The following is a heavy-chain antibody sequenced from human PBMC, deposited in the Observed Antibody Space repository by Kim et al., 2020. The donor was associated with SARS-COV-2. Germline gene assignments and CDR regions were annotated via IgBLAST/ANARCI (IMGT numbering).Heavy chain of an antibody. V-gene: IGHV3-15*01. Sequence: GGSLRLSCAVSGIPFSNAWFNWVRQAPGKGLEWVGRIKSKSDGGTADLAAPVKGRFAISRNDTKNTLYLLMNSLRTDDSAVYYCTTVSMRWGHRSLLTVS. J-gene: IGHJ4*01. CDR1: GIPFSNAW. CDR2: IKSKSDGGTA. D-gene: IGHD2-2*01. CDR3: TTVSMR.